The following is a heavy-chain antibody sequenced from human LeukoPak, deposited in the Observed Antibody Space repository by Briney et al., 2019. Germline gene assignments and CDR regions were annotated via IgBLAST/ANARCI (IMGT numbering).Heavy chain of an antibody. Sequence: SETLSLTCTVSGGSISSGSYYWSWIRQHPGKGLEWIGYIYYSGSTYYNPSLKSRVTISVDTSKNQFSLKLSSVTAADTAVYYCARAGPYCSGGSCYLPDYWGQGTLVTVSS. J-gene: IGHJ4*02. CDR1: GGSISSGSYY. D-gene: IGHD2-15*01. V-gene: IGHV4-31*03. CDR3: ARAGPYCSGGSCYLPDY. CDR2: IYYSGST.